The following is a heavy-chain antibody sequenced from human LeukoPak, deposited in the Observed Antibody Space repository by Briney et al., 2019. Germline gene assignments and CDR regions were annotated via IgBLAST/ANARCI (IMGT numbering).Heavy chain of an antibody. CDR2: IYYSGST. J-gene: IGHJ4*02. D-gene: IGHD5-24*01. CDR1: GGSVSSGSYY. Sequence: PSETLSLTCTVSGGSVSSGSYYWSWIRQPPGKGLEWIGYIYYSGSTNYNPSLKSRVTISVDTSKNQFSLKLSSVTAADTAVYYCARVLEMATIDVASPATYYFDYWGQGTLVTVSS. CDR3: ARVLEMATIDVASPATYYFDY. V-gene: IGHV4-61*01.